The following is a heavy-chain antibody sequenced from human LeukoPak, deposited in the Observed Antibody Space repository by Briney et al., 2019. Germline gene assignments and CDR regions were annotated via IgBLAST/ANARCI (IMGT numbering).Heavy chain of an antibody. J-gene: IGHJ4*02. CDR3: ARVSKVSGSESSRY. CDR1: GYTFTSYG. V-gene: IGHV1-18*01. CDR2: ISANNGNT. D-gene: IGHD3-10*01. Sequence: EASVKVSCKASGYTFTSYGISWVRQAPGQGLEWMGWISANNGNTNYAQKLQGRVTMTTDTSTSTAYMELRSLRSDDTAVYYCARVSKVSGSESSRYWGQGTLVTVSS.